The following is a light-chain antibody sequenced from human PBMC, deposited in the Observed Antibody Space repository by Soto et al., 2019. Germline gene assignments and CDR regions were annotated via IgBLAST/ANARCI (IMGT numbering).Light chain of an antibody. Sequence: EIVMTQSPATLSVSPGERATLSCRASQSVSSNLAWYQQKPGQAPRLLIYGASTRATGVPARFSGSGSGTEFTLTISSLQSEYFAVYYCQQYNKWPPWTFGQGTKVEIK. CDR2: GAS. J-gene: IGKJ1*01. V-gene: IGKV3-15*01. CDR3: QQYNKWPPWT. CDR1: QSVSSN.